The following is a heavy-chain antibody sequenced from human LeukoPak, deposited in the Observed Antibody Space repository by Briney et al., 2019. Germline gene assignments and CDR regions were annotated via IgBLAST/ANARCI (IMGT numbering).Heavy chain of an antibody. Sequence: ASVKVSCKASGGTFSSYAISWVRQAPGQGLEWMGGIIPIFGTANYAQKFQGRVTITTDESTSTAYMELSSLRSEDTAVYYCASSIAAAGTPPYYYYYMDVWGKGTTVTVSS. CDR2: IIPIFGTA. CDR3: ASSIAAAGTPPYYYYYMDV. V-gene: IGHV1-69*05. J-gene: IGHJ6*03. CDR1: GGTFSSYA. D-gene: IGHD6-13*01.